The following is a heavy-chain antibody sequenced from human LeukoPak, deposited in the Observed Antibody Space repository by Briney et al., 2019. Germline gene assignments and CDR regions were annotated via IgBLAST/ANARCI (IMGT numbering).Heavy chain of an antibody. CDR2: ITSNGGST. CDR1: GFTFSTNS. J-gene: IGHJ5*02. Sequence: GGSLRLSCSASGFTFSTNSMHWVRQAPGKGLEFVSAITSNGGSTYYADSVKGRFTISRDNSKNTLYLQMSSLRAEDTAVYYCVTAGMTSIWSYLRFDPRGQGTLVSVSS. D-gene: IGHD2-2*01. V-gene: IGHV3-64D*08. CDR3: VTAGMTSIWSYLRFDP.